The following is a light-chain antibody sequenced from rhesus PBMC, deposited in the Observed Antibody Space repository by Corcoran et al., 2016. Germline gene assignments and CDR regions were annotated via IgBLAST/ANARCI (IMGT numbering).Light chain of an antibody. CDR1: QGISSY. V-gene: IGKV1-28*01. CDR2: AAS. Sequence: DIQMTQSPSSLSASVGDTVTITCRASQGISSYLNWFQQKPGKAPKLLIYAASSLESGVPSRFSGSGSGTEFTLTISSLQPEDFAAYYCLQHNSYPFTFGPGTNLDIK. J-gene: IGKJ3*01. CDR3: LQHNSYPFT.